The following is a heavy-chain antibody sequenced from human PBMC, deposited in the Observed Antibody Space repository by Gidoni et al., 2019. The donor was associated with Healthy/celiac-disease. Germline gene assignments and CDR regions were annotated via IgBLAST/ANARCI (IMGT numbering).Heavy chain of an antibody. CDR1: GGSISSGGYY. CDR3: AREFRGPELLRDAFDI. Sequence: QVQLQESGPGLVKPSQTLSLTCTVSGGSISSGGYYWSWIRQPPGKGLEWIGYIYYSGSTYYNPSLKSRVTISVDTSKNQFSLKLSSVTAADTAVYYCAREFRGPELLRDAFDIWGQGTMVTVSS. J-gene: IGHJ3*02. CDR2: IYYSGST. V-gene: IGHV4-31*03. D-gene: IGHD3-22*01.